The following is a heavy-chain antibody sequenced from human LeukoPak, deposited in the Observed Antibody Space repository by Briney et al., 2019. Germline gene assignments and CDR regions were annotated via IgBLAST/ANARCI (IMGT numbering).Heavy chain of an antibody. CDR1: GFTFSSYS. CDR2: ISSSSSYI. V-gene: IGHV3-21*01. D-gene: IGHD6-19*01. Sequence: LGGSLRLSCAASGFTFSSYSMNWVRQAPGKGLEWVSSISSSSSYIYYADSVKGRFTISRDNAKNSLYLQMNSLRAEDTAVYYCASQRSDYSSGWYKGKVDYYYYMDVWGKGTTVTVSS. J-gene: IGHJ6*03. CDR3: ASQRSDYSSGWYKGKVDYYYYMDV.